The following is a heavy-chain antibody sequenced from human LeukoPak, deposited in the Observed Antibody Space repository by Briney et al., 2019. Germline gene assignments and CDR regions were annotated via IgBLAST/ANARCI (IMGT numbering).Heavy chain of an antibody. V-gene: IGHV3-21*01. D-gene: IGHD4-17*01. J-gene: IGHJ6*02. CDR2: ISSSSSYI. CDR3: ARTTVTRYYGMDV. CDR1: GFTFSSYS. Sequence: GGSLRLSCAASGFTFSSYSMNWVRQAPGKGLEWVSSISSSSSYIYYADSVKGRFTISRDNAENSLYLQMNSLRAEDTAVYYCARTTVTRYYGMDVWGQGTTVTVSS.